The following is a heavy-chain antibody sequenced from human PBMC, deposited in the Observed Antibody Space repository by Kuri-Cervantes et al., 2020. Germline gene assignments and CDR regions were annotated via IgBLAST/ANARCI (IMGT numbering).Heavy chain of an antibody. J-gene: IGHJ6*02. V-gene: IGHV4-4*07. CDR2: IYTSGST. Sequence: LRPSFTVLDGSISSYYWSWIRQPAGKGLEWIGRIYTSGSTNYNPSLKSRVTISVDTSKNQFSLKLSSVTAADTAVYYCARDHTVDPSYYYGMDVWGHGTTVTVSS. D-gene: IGHD2-2*02. CDR1: DGSISSYY. CDR3: ARDHTVDPSYYYGMDV.